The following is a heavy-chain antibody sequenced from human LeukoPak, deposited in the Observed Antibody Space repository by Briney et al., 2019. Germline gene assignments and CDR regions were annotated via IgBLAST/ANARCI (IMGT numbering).Heavy chain of an antibody. CDR1: GYSFTAYW. D-gene: IGHD3-16*01. CDR2: IYPGDSAT. V-gene: IGHV5-51*01. J-gene: IGHJ4*02. CDR3: ARPAAGLGGFDY. Sequence: GESLKISCRGSGYSFTAYWIAWVRQMPGKGLEGMATIYPGDSATTYSPSFQGQVTISADKSITTAYLQWSSLKASDTAMYYCARPAAGLGGFDYWGPGTLVTVSS.